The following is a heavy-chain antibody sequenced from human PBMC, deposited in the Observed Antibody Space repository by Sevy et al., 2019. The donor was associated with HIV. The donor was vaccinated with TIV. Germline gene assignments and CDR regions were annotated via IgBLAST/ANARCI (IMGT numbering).Heavy chain of an antibody. Sequence: ASMKVSCKASGGTFSSYAISWVRQAPGQGLEWMGGIIPIFGTANYAQKFQGRVTITADESTSTAYMELSSLRSEDTAVYYCARVQGVLRFLEWLSYNWFDPWGQGTLVTVSS. CDR2: IIPIFGTA. CDR1: GGTFSSYA. J-gene: IGHJ5*02. V-gene: IGHV1-69*13. D-gene: IGHD3-3*01. CDR3: ARVQGVLRFLEWLSYNWFDP.